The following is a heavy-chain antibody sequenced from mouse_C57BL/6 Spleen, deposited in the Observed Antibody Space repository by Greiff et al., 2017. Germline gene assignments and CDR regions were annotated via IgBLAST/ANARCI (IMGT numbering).Heavy chain of an antibody. CDR3: ARSLLYGSSWYFDV. V-gene: IGHV1-81*01. J-gene: IGHJ1*03. D-gene: IGHD1-1*01. CDR1: GYTFTSYG. Sequence: VQVVESGAELARPGASVKLSCKASGYTFTSYGISWVKQRTGQGLEWIGEIYPRSGNTYYNEKFKGKDTLTADKSSSTAYMELRSLTSEDSAVYFCARSLLYGSSWYFDVWGTGTTVTVSS. CDR2: IYPRSGNT.